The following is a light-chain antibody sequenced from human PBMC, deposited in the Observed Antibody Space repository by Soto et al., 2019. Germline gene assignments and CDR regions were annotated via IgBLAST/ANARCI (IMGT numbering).Light chain of an antibody. V-gene: IGLV2-8*01. J-gene: IGLJ2*01. CDR1: SSDVGGYNY. CDR2: EVS. Sequence: QSVLTQPPSASGSPGQSVTISCTGTSSDVGGYNYVSWYQQHPGKAPKLMIYEVSKRPSGVPDRFSGSKSGNXASLTVSGLXXEDEAXYYCSSYAGSNXWVFXGG. CDR3: SSYAGSNXWV.